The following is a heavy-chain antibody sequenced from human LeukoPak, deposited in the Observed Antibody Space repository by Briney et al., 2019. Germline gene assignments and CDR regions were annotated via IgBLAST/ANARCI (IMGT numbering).Heavy chain of an antibody. CDR3: ARDHSSGPRWGFDP. CDR2: IYYSGST. CDR1: GGSISSGDYY. J-gene: IGHJ5*02. D-gene: IGHD3-10*01. V-gene: IGHV4-30-4*01. Sequence: SSETLSLTCTVSGGSISSGDYYWSWIRQPPGKGLEWIGYIYYSGSTYYNSSLKSRVTISVDTSKTQFSLKLCAVSGEDPAVYYCARDHSSGPRWGFDPWGQGTLVTVSS.